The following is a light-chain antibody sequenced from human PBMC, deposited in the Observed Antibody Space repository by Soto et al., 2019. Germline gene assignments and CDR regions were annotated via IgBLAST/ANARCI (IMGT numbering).Light chain of an antibody. Sequence: LTQPSSVSGSPGQSITISCTVTSSDIVDYDYFSWYQQHPGKAPKVFIYDFTNRPSGVPDRVSASKSGNTASLTVSGLRAEDEADYYCSSYAGSNNFVFGSGTKVTVL. V-gene: IGLV2-8*01. J-gene: IGLJ1*01. CDR3: SSYAGSNNFV. CDR1: SSDIVDYDY. CDR2: DFT.